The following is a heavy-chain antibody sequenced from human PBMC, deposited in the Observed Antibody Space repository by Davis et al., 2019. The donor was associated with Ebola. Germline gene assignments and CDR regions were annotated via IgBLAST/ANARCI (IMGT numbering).Heavy chain of an antibody. Sequence: PGGSLRLSCAASGFTFSSYWMHWVRQAPGKGLVWVSRINSDGSSTSYADSVKGRFTISRDNAKNTLYLQMNSLRAEDTAVYYCARDRYGWELPYYFDYWGQGTLVTVSS. J-gene: IGHJ4*02. V-gene: IGHV3-74*01. CDR1: GFTFSSYW. CDR2: INSDGSST. D-gene: IGHD1-26*01. CDR3: ARDRYGWELPYYFDY.